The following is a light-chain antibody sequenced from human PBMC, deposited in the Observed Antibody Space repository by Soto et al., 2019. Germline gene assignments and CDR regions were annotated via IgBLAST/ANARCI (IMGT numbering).Light chain of an antibody. CDR1: SSDVGLYNY. J-gene: IGLJ1*01. CDR2: DVT. V-gene: IGLV2-14*01. CDR3: SSFTTSSTYV. Sequence: QPVLTQPASVSGSPGQSIAISCTGTSSDVGLYNYVSWYQQHTDKVPKLILYDVTNRPSGVPDRFSGSKSGNTASLTISGLQADDEDDYYCSSFTTSSTYVFGTGTQVTVL.